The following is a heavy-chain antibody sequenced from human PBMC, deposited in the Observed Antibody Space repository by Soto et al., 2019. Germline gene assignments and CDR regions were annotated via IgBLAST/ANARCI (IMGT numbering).Heavy chain of an antibody. CDR1: GFTFSSYS. CDR3: ARATYYYDSSGYFSVNDAFDI. Sequence: GGSLRLSCAASGFTFSSYSMNWVRQAPGKGLEWVAVISYDGSNKYYADSVKGRFTISRDNSKNTLYLQMNSLRAEDTAVYYCARATYYYDSSGYFSVNDAFDIWGQGTMVTVSS. CDR2: ISYDGSNK. V-gene: IGHV3-30*03. D-gene: IGHD3-22*01. J-gene: IGHJ3*02.